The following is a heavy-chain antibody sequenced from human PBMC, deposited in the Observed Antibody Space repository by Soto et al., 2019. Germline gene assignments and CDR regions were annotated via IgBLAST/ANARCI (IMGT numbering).Heavy chain of an antibody. D-gene: IGHD3-10*01. V-gene: IGHV1-46*01. CDR3: AYGSGSYYGFDY. Sequence: QVQLVQSGAEVKKPGASVKVSCKASGYTFTSYYMHWVRQAPGQGLEWMGIINPSGGSTSYAQKFQGRVTMTRDTSTSTVYMELSSLSSEDTAVYYCAYGSGSYYGFDYWGQGTLVTVSS. CDR1: GYTFTSYY. CDR2: INPSGGST. J-gene: IGHJ4*02.